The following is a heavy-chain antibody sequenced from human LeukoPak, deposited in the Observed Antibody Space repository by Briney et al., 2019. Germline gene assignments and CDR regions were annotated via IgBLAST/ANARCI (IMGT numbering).Heavy chain of an antibody. Sequence: GGSLRLSCAASGFTFSSYAMSWVRQAPGKGLEWVSALTGSGRRTYYADSVKGRFTISRDNSKNTLYLQMHSLRADDTALYYCTKRKPTGSVTVDEYWGQGALVTVSS. CDR2: LTGSGRRT. CDR1: GFTFSSYA. CDR3: TKRKPTGSVTVDEY. V-gene: IGHV3-23*01. J-gene: IGHJ4*02. D-gene: IGHD2-21*02.